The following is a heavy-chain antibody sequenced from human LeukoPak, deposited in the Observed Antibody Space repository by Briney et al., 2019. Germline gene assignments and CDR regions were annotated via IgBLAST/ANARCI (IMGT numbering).Heavy chain of an antibody. CDR3: ARPWGD. V-gene: IGHV4-4*09. CDR1: GGSISSYY. CDR2: IYTSGST. Sequence: PSDTLALTCTVSGGSISSYYWSWIRQPPGKGLEWIGYIYTSGSTNYNPSLKSRVTISVDTSKNQFSLKLSSVTAADTAVYYCARPWGDWGQGTLVTVSS. J-gene: IGHJ4*02. D-gene: IGHD3-16*01.